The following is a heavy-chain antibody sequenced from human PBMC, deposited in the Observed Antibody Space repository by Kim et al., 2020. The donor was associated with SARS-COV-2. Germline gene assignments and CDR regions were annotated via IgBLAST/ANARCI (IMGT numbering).Heavy chain of an antibody. CDR1: GYSISSGYY. J-gene: IGHJ3*02. Sequence: SETLSLTCTVSGYSISSGYYWGWIRQPPGQGLEWIGSIYHSGSTYYNPSLKSRVTISVDTSKNQFSLKLSSVTAADTAVYYCARARPIKQTTVTTGRGAFDIWGQGTMVTVSS. V-gene: IGHV4-38-2*02. D-gene: IGHD4-17*01. CDR2: IYHSGST. CDR3: ARARPIKQTTVTTGRGAFDI.